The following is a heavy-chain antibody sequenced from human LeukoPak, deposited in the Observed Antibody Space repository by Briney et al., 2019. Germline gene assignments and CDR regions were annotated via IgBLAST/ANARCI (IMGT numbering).Heavy chain of an antibody. V-gene: IGHV1-18*01. CDR2: ISGYNGNT. D-gene: IGHD3-10*01. CDR1: GYTFPRYG. J-gene: IGHJ3*02. CDR3: ARPTRRFGELFDAFDI. Sequence: ASVKVSCKASGYTFPRYGVSWVRLAPGQGLEWMGWISGYNGNTNYAQKFQGRVTMTTDTSSTTAYMELRSLGSDDTAVYYCARPTRRFGELFDAFDIWGQGTMVTVSS.